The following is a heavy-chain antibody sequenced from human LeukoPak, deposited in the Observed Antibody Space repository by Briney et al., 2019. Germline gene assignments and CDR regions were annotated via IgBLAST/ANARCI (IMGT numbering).Heavy chain of an antibody. V-gene: IGHV3-23*01. CDR2: ISASGGST. CDR3: AKISQGDYFDY. CDR1: GFAFSSYA. Sequence: PGGSLRLSCAASGFAFSSYAVTWVRQAPGKGLEWVSGISASGGSTYYADSVKGRFTISRDNSKNTLYLQMNSLRAEDTAVYYCAKISQGDYFDYWGQGTLVTVSS. J-gene: IGHJ4*02.